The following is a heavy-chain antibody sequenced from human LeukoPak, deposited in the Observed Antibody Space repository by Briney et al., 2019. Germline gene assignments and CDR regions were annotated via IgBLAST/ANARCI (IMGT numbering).Heavy chain of an antibody. D-gene: IGHD1-26*01. CDR1: GFTFSSYD. Sequence: GGSLRLSCAASGFTFSSYDMNWVRQAPGKGLEWVAVITYSGSNNYYADSVKGRFTISSDNYKNSPYLQMNILRADHTAVYYSARDESGSYRLSAFDIWGQGTMVTVSS. J-gene: IGHJ3*02. CDR3: ARDESGSYRLSAFDI. CDR2: ITYSGSNN. V-gene: IGHV3-30-3*01.